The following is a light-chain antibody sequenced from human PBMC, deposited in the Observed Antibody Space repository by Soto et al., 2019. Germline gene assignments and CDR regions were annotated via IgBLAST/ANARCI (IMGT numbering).Light chain of an antibody. CDR1: RSNIGDNY. Sequence: QSALTQPPSVSAAPGQKVTISCSGTRSNIGDNYVSWYQQLPGTAPKLLISDNERRPSGIPDRFSGSKSATTATLAITGLQTGDEAEYYCGTWDTSLSTYVFAAGTKVPS. V-gene: IGLV1-51*01. CDR3: GTWDTSLSTYV. CDR2: DNE. J-gene: IGLJ1*01.